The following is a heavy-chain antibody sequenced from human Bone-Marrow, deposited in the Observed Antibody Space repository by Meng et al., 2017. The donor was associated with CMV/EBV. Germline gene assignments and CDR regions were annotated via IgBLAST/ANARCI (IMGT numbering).Heavy chain of an antibody. Sequence: GESLKISCAASGFTLSRNWMTWVRQAPGKGLEWVANIKEDGSEKKYLDSVKGRFTISRDNAKNSVYLQMNSLRGEDTAVYYCARAIEGIRETLDYWGQGTLVTASS. J-gene: IGHJ4*02. CDR2: IKEDGSEK. D-gene: IGHD2-21*01. V-gene: IGHV3-7*04. CDR1: GFTLSRNW. CDR3: ARAIEGIRETLDY.